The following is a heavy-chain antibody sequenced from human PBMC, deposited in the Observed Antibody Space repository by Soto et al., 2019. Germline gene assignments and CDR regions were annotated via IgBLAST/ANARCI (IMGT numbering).Heavy chain of an antibody. CDR2: ISYDGSNK. CDR1: GFTFSSYA. D-gene: IGHD6-19*01. J-gene: IGHJ4*02. CDR3: ARGDSGWYSSCFDY. Sequence: QVQLVESGGGVVQPGRSLRLSCAASGFTFSSYAMHWVRQAPGKGLEWVAVISYDGSNKYYADSVKGRFTISRDNSKNTLYLQMNSLRAEDTAVYYCARGDSGWYSSCFDYWGQGTLVTVSS. V-gene: IGHV3-30-3*01.